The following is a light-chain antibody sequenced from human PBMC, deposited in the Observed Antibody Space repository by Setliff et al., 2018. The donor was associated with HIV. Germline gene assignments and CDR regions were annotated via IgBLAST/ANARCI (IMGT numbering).Light chain of an antibody. V-gene: IGLV2-23*02. J-gene: IGLJ1*01. CDR2: EVS. Sequence: QSALAQPASVSGSPGQSITISCTGTGSDVGNYKLVSWYQQHPGKAPKLMIYEVSKRPSGVSNRFSGSKSGNTAPLTISGLQAEDEADYYCCSYAGSSTYVFGTGTKVTVL. CDR1: GSDVGNYKL. CDR3: CSYAGSSTYV.